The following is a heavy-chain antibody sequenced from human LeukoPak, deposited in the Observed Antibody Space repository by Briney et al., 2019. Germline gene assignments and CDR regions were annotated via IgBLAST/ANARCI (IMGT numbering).Heavy chain of an antibody. J-gene: IGHJ4*02. CDR1: GGSISSSSYF. D-gene: IGHD3-10*01. Sequence: SETLSLTCTVSGGSISSSSYFWGWIRQPPGKGLEWIGSIYYSGSTYYNPSLKNRVTMSVDTSKNQFSLKLSSVTAADTAVYYCARLVRFTMVRGAHFDYWGQGALVTASS. V-gene: IGHV4-39*01. CDR3: ARLVRFTMVRGAHFDY. CDR2: IYYSGST.